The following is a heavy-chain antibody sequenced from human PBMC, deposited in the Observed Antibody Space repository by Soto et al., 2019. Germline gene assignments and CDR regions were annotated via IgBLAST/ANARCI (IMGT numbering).Heavy chain of an antibody. CDR1: GYSFASYW. J-gene: IGHJ6*02. CDR2: IYPGDSDT. V-gene: IGHV5-51*03. CDR3: ARTRAFTLGFYCDGMDV. Sequence: PGESLKLSCQGSGYSFASYWIGWVRQMPGKVLEWMGIIYPGDSDTRYSPSFQGQVTISADKSLRTAYLQWTSLEASDTALYYCARTRAFTLGFYCDGMDVWGQGTTVTVSS. D-gene: IGHD2-2*03.